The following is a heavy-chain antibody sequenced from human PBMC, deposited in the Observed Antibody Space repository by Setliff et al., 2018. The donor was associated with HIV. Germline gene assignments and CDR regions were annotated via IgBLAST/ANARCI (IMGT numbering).Heavy chain of an antibody. CDR1: GFTVSANY. Sequence: LRLSCAVSGFTVSANYMHWVRQAPGKGLEWLSIIYMAGNTYYADSVRGRFTISRDNSKNMMNLQMNSLRAEDTAVYYCARGITIFGVALNPEFDYWGQGTLVTVSS. V-gene: IGHV3-66*02. CDR3: ARGITIFGVALNPEFDY. CDR2: IYMAGNT. J-gene: IGHJ4*02. D-gene: IGHD3-3*01.